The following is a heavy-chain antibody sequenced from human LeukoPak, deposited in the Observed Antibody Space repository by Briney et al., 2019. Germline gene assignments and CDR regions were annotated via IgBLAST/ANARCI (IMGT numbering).Heavy chain of an antibody. D-gene: IGHD1-26*01. CDR2: INHSGST. V-gene: IGHV4-34*01. J-gene: IGHJ5*02. CDR3: ARDPRRVGWFDP. Sequence: SETLSLTCAVYGGSFSGYYWSWIRQPPGKGLEWIGEINHSGSTNYNPSLKSRVTISVDTSKNQFSLKLSSVTAADTAVYYCARDPRRVGWFDPWGQGTLVTVSS. CDR1: GGSFSGYY.